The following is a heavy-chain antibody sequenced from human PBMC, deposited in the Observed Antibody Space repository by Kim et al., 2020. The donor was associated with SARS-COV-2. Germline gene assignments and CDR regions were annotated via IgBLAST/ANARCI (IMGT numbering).Heavy chain of an antibody. D-gene: IGHD6-19*01. CDR2: INHSGST. V-gene: IGHV4-34*01. J-gene: IGHJ5*02. Sequence: SETLSLTCAVYGGSFSGYYWSWIRQPPGKGLEWIGEINHSGSTNYNPSLKSRVTISVDTSKNQFSLKLSSVTAADTAVYYCARKITGYSSGWYRGYWFDPWGQGTLVTVSS. CDR1: GGSFSGYY. CDR3: ARKITGYSSGWYRGYWFDP.